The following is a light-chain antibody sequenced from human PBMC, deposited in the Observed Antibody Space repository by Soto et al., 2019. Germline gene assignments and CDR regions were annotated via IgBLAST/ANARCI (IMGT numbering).Light chain of an antibody. CDR3: QQYSSYSPLT. Sequence: DIQMTQSPSTLSASVGDRVTITCRASQSISSWLAWYQQKPGKAPKLLIYDAYSLESGTPSRFSGRRSGTEFTLTIASVQPDDFATYYCQQYSSYSPLTFGRGTKADIK. CDR2: DAY. V-gene: IGKV1-5*01. CDR1: QSISSW. J-gene: IGKJ4*01.